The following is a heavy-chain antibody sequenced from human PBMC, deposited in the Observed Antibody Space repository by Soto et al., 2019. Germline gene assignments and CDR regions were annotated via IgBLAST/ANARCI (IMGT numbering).Heavy chain of an antibody. CDR1: GFTFSSYA. CDR2: ISGSGGST. CDR3: AKVYRFSGYDSHFDY. J-gene: IGHJ4*02. Sequence: PGGSLRLSCAASGFTFSSYAMSWVRQAPGKGLEWVSAISGSGGSTYYADSVKGRFTIPRDNSKNTLYLQMNSLRAEDTAVYYCAKVYRFSGYDSHFDYWGQGTLVTVSS. D-gene: IGHD5-12*01. V-gene: IGHV3-23*01.